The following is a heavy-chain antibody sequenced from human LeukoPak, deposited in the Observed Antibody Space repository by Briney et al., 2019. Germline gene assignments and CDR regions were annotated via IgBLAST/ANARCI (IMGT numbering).Heavy chain of an antibody. D-gene: IGHD5-24*01. V-gene: IGHV1-46*01. CDR3: ARIRDGYNDAYDI. Sequence: ASVTVSCKASGYTFTKSYIHWVRQAPGQRLEWMGSINPGGDNTDYAQNFQGRLTMTSDTSARTVYMELSSLRSDDTAVYYCARIRDGYNDAYDIWGQGTLVTVTS. CDR1: GYTFTKSY. J-gene: IGHJ3*02. CDR2: INPGGDNT.